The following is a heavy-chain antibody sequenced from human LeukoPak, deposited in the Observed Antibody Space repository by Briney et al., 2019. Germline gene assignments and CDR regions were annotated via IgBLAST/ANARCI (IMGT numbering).Heavy chain of an antibody. CDR1: GYTFTGYY. V-gene: IGHV1-2*02. J-gene: IGHJ4*02. Sequence: WASVKVSCKASGYTFTGYYMHWVRQAPGQGLEWMGWINPNSGGTNYAQKFQGRVTMTRDTSISTAYMELSRLRSDDTAVYYCARDPYYYDSSGYIPGVLLDWGQGTLVTVSS. CDR2: INPNSGGT. CDR3: ARDPYYYDSSGYIPGVLLD. D-gene: IGHD3-22*01.